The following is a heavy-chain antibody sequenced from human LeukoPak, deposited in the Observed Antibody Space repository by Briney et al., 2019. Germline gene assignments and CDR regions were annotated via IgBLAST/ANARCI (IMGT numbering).Heavy chain of an antibody. CDR2: INHSGST. CDR1: GGSFSGYY. D-gene: IGHD2-15*01. CDR3: ARGRSRAANWIDP. V-gene: IGHV4-34*01. J-gene: IGHJ5*02. Sequence: SETLSLTCAVYGGSFSGYYWSWIRQPPGKGLEWIGEINHSGSTNYNPSLKSRVTISVDTSKNQFSLKLSSVTAADTAVYYCARGRSRAANWIDPWGQGTLVTVSS.